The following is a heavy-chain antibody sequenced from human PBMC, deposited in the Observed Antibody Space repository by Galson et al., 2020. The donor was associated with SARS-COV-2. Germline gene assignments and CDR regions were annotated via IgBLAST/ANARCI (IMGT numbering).Heavy chain of an antibody. CDR1: GGSFSDYS. CDR2: IYHSGST. D-gene: IGHD1-26*01. CDR3: ARGRIALLPSTILGRGPNYYYYTVDV. V-gene: IGHV4-34*01. J-gene: IGHJ6*02. Sequence: ETSETLSLTCAVYGGSFSDYSWSWIPQPPGKGLEWIGEIYHSGSTNYNPSLRSRVTISVHTSNNQISLRVGSVTAADTGIYYCARGRIALLPSTILGRGPNYYYYTVDVWGQGTTVTVSS.